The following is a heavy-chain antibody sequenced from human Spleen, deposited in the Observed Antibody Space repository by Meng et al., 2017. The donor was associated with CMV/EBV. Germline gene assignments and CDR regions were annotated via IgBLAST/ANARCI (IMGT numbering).Heavy chain of an antibody. CDR3: AVPLTTLFGVATYFDY. CDR1: GGSISSYY. D-gene: IGHD3-3*01. Sequence: SETLSLTCTVSGGSISSYYWSWIRQPAGKGLEWIGYIYYSGSTNYNPSLKSRVTISVDTSKNHFSLKLNSVTAADTAAYYCAVPLTTLFGVATYFDYWGQGTLVTVSS. J-gene: IGHJ4*02. CDR2: IYYSGST. V-gene: IGHV4-59*01.